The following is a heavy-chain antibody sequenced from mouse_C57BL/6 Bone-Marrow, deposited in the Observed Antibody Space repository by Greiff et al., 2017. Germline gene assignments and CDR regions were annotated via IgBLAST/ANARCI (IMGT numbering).Heavy chain of an antibody. CDR3: TTGSNDYDFDY. J-gene: IGHJ2*01. Sequence: VQLQQSGAELVRPGASVKLSCTASGFNIKDDYMHWVKQRPEQGLEWIGWIDPENGDTEYASKFQGKATITADTSSNTAYLQLSSLTSEDTAVYYCTTGSNDYDFDYWGQGTTLTVSS. D-gene: IGHD2-4*01. CDR1: GFNIKDDY. V-gene: IGHV14-4*01. CDR2: IDPENGDT.